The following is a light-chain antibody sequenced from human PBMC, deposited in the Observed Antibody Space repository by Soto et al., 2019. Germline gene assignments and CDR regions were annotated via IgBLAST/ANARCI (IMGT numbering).Light chain of an antibody. J-gene: IGLJ3*02. Sequence: QSVLTQPPSASGTPGQRVTISCSGSSYNIGSNYVYWYQQLPGTAPKLLIYSNNQRSSGVPDRFSGSKSGTSASLAISGLRSEDEADYYCAAWDDSLSGWVFGGGTKLTVL. CDR3: AAWDDSLSGWV. CDR2: SNN. CDR1: SYNIGSNY. V-gene: IGLV1-47*02.